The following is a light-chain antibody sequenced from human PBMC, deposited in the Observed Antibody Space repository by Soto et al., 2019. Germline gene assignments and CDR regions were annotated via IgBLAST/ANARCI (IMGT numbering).Light chain of an antibody. CDR2: EVD. J-gene: IGLJ3*02. CDR3: SSYAGSRWV. CDR1: TSDVGIYNL. Sequence: QSVLTQPDSVSGSPGQSITISCSGTTSDVGIYNLVSWYQQHPGKAPKLVIYEVDTRPSGVSNRFSGSRSGNTASLTISGLQSEDEAYYYCSSYAGSRWVFGGGTKLTVL. V-gene: IGLV2-23*02.